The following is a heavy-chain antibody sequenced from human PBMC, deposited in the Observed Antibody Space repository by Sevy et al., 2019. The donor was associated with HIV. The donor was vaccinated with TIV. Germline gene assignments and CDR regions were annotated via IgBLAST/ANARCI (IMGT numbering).Heavy chain of an antibody. J-gene: IGHJ3*02. CDR3: AKGLGMVQGALLSDDT. CDR1: GFTFSRYG. V-gene: IGHV3-30*02. CDR2: IRYDGGTR. D-gene: IGHD3-10*01. Sequence: GGSLRLSCASSGFTFSRYGMHWVRQAPGKGLEWVSFIRYDGGTRYYADSVKGRFTISRDNLKNTLYLEMNSLRAEDTAVYYCAKGLGMVQGALLSDDTWGQGTMVTVSS.